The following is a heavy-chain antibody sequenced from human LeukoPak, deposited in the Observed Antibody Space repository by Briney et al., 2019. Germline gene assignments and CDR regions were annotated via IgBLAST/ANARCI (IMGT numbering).Heavy chain of an antibody. CDR2: VNHSGST. V-gene: IGHV4-34*01. D-gene: IGHD2-15*01. J-gene: IGHJ2*01. CDR3: ARGAATATVYWYFDL. CDR1: GGSFSGYY. Sequence: SEALSLTCAVYGGSFSGYYWSWIRQPPGKGLEWIGEVNHSGSTNYNPSLKSRVTISVDTTKTQFSLKLSSVTAADTAVYYCARGAATATVYWYFDLWGRGTLVTVSS.